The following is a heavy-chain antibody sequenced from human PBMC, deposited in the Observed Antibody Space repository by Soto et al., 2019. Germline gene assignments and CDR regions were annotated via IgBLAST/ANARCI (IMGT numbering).Heavy chain of an antibody. J-gene: IGHJ4*02. CDR1: GGTFSSYA. CDR3: ARTYYYDSSGYYRNDY. D-gene: IGHD3-22*01. Sequence: SVKVSCKASGGTFSSYAISWVRQAPGQGLEWMGGIIPIFGTANYAQKFQGRVTITADKSTSTAYMELSSLRSEDTAVYYCARTYYYDSSGYYRNDYWGQGTLVTVSS. V-gene: IGHV1-69*06. CDR2: IIPIFGTA.